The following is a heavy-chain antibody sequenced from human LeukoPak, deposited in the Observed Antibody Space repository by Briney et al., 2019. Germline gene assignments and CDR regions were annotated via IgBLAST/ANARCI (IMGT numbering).Heavy chain of an antibody. J-gene: IGHJ4*02. D-gene: IGHD3-10*01. CDR1: GYIFTGYY. V-gene: IGHV1-2*02. CDR2: ISPKSGAT. Sequence: GAPVKVSCKASGYIFTGYYIHWVRQAPGQGLEWMGWISPKSGATKFAQKFQGRVTMTRDTSTSTVYMELSRLTSDDTAVYHCARDSGDYYGSGSKFDFWGQGTLVTVSS. CDR3: ARDSGDYYGSGSKFDF.